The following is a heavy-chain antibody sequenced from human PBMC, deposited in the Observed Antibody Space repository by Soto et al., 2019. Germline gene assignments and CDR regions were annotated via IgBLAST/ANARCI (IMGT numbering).Heavy chain of an antibody. CDR2: IYYSGST. CDR3: AREGWLVRGGIDY. Sequence: QVQLQESGPGLVKPSETLSLTCTVSGGSVSSGSYYWSRIRQPPGKGLEWIGYIYYSGSTNYNPSLQSRVTIAVDTSKNQFSLKLSSVTAADTAVYYCAREGWLVRGGIDYWGQGTLVTVSS. J-gene: IGHJ4*02. CDR1: GGSVSSGSYY. D-gene: IGHD6-19*01. V-gene: IGHV4-61*01.